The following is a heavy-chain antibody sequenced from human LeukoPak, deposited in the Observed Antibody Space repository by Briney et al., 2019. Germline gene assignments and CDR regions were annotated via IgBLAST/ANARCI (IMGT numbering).Heavy chain of an antibody. CDR2: ISSSSSSI. J-gene: IGHJ4*02. CDR3: ARLRNDYGDYVLDY. CDR1: GFTFSVYS. V-gene: IGHV3-21*01. Sequence: GGSLILSCAASGFTFSVYSMNWVRQAPGKGLEWVSSISSSSSSINYADSVKGRFTISRDNAKNSLYLQMNSLRAEDTAVYYCARLRNDYGDYVLDYWGQGTLVTVSS. D-gene: IGHD4-17*01.